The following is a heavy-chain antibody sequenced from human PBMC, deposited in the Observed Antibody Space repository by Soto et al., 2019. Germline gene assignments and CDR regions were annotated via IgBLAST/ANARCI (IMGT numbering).Heavy chain of an antibody. Sequence: EVQLVESGGGLIQPGGSLRLSCAASGFTVSSKYMTWVRQAPGKGLEWVSVIYGGGTTYYADSVKGRFTISRDNSKNTLYLQMNSVRAEYTAVYYCVQTTGWPGFDFWGQGTLVTVSS. V-gene: IGHV3-53*01. CDR3: VQTTGWPGFDF. CDR2: IYGGGTT. J-gene: IGHJ4*02. CDR1: GFTVSSKY. D-gene: IGHD6-19*01.